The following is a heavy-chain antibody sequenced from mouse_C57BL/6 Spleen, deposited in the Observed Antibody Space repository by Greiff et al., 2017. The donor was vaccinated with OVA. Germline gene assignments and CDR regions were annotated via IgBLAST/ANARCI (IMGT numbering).Heavy chain of an antibody. D-gene: IGHD3-3*01. CDR3: ARGGTRGYFDY. CDR1: GYTFTDYY. Sequence: EVQLQQSGPVLVKPGASVKMSCKASGYTFTDYYMNWVKQSNGKSLEWIGVINPYNGGTSYNQKFKGKATLTVDKSSSTAYMELNSLTSEDSAVYYCARGGTRGYFDYWGQGTTLTVSS. CDR2: INPYNGGT. V-gene: IGHV1-19*01. J-gene: IGHJ2*01.